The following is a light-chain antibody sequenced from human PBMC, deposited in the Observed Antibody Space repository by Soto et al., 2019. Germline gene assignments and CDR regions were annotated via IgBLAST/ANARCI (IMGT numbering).Light chain of an antibody. Sequence: QSVLTQPPSVSASPGQKVTISCSGSSSNIGNNYVSWYHQFPGAAPKLLIYDNYKRPSGVPDRFSGFKSGTTATLGITGLQTGDEADYYCGTWDTNLTAGLFGGGTKLTVL. CDR3: GTWDTNLTAGL. CDR2: DNY. CDR1: SSNIGNNY. V-gene: IGLV1-51*01. J-gene: IGLJ2*01.